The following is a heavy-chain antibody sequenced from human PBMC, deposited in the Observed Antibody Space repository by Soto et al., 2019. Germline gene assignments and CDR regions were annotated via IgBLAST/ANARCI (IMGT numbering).Heavy chain of an antibody. J-gene: IGHJ4*02. CDR1: GFTFSSYW. D-gene: IGHD3-22*01. CDR2: IKQDGSEK. Sequence: GGSLKLSCAASGFTFSSYWMSWVRPAPGKGLEWVANIKQDGSEKYYVDSVKGRFTISRDNAKNSLYLQMNSLRAEDTAVDYGARGRDYYDSSGYYYFDYGGQGTLVTVSS. V-gene: IGHV3-7*03. CDR3: ARGRDYYDSSGYYYFDY.